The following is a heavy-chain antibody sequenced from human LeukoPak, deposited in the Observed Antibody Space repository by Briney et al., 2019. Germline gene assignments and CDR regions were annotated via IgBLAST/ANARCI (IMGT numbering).Heavy chain of an antibody. CDR2: INPNSGDT. CDR1: GYTFTDYY. D-gene: IGHD2-15*01. CDR3: AGEYCSGGICRQGFDY. V-gene: IGHV1-2*02. Sequence: ASVKVSFKTSGYTFTDYYMHWVRQAPGQGLEWMGWINPNSGDTSHAQNFQGRVTLTRDTSISTAYMEMSSLRSDDSAVYYCAGEYCSGGICRQGFDYWGQGTLVTVSS. J-gene: IGHJ4*02.